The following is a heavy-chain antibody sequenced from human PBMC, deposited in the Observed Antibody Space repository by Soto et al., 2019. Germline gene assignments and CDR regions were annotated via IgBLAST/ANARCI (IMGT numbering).Heavy chain of an antibody. J-gene: IGHJ4*02. Sequence: GGSLRLSCAASGSTFSTYALSWVRQAPGKGLEWVSAISANGQGIYYADSVRGRFTISRDNSKNTIFLHMDSLRAEDTAVYYCAKDRNYPRDQFHYWGQGTLVTVSS. CDR1: GSTFSTYA. CDR3: AKDRNYPRDQFHY. D-gene: IGHD1-7*01. V-gene: IGHV3-23*01. CDR2: ISANGQGI.